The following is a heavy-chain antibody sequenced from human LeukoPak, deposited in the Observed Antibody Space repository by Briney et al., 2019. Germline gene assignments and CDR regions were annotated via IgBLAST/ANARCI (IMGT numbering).Heavy chain of an antibody. D-gene: IGHD1-26*01. CDR1: GYSLTTYY. V-gene: IGHV1-46*01. CDR3: ATNSGGHSWDV. Sequence: GASVQLSCKASGYSLTTYYMLGGLQPPGQELQWRGIINPSGGSTTYAHKFHARVITTTATSTSTVYMEPSSRRSEDTAVNYCATNSGGHSWDVWGEGTTVTVSS. CDR2: INPSGGST. J-gene: IGHJ6*04.